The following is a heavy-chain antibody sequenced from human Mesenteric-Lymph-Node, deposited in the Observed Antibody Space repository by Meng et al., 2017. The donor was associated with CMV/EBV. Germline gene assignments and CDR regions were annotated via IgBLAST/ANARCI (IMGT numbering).Heavy chain of an antibody. J-gene: IGHJ6*02. V-gene: IGHV1-69*05. CDR3: AREPWELLPPNHYYYYYGMDV. D-gene: IGHD1-26*01. Sequence: SVKVSCKASGGTFSIYTINWVRQAPGQGLEWMGGIIPVFGAPVYAQKFQGRVTITTDESTSTAYMELSSLRSDDTAVYYCAREPWELLPPNHYYYYYGMDVWGQGTTVTVSS. CDR1: GGTFSIYT. CDR2: IIPVFGAP.